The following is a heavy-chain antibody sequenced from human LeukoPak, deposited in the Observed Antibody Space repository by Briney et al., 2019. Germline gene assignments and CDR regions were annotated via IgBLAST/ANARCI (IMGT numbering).Heavy chain of an antibody. CDR3: ASHKGF. V-gene: IGHV4-59*01. J-gene: IGHJ4*02. CDR1: GGSISGYY. CDR2: IDDSGNT. Sequence: PSETLSLTCTVSGGSISGYYWSWIRRPPGKGLEWIGYIDDSGNTNYNPSLKSRVTISVDTSKSQFSLKLSSVTAADTAVYYCASHKGFWGQGTLVTVSS.